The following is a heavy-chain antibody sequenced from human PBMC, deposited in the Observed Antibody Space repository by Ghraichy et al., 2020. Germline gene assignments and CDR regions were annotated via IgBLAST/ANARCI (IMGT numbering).Heavy chain of an antibody. D-gene: IGHD1-26*01. CDR1: GFTFSSYA. CDR2: ISSSGAGT. J-gene: IGHJ3*02. Sequence: LSLTCAASGFTFSSYAMTWVRQAPGKGLKWVSGISSSGAGTYHADSVKGRFTISRDNSKNTLYLQMNSLRAEDTAVYYCAKGLSGGYSYDAFDIWGQGTMVTVSS. CDR3: AKGLSGGYSYDAFDI. V-gene: IGHV3-23*01.